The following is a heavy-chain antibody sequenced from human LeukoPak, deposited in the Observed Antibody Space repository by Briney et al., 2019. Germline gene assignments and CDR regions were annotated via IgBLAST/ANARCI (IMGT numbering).Heavy chain of an antibody. CDR2: IYYSGST. CDR1: GGSISSGDYY. D-gene: IGHD5-18*01. V-gene: IGHV4-30-4*01. Sequence: SETLSLTCTVSGGSISSGDYYWSWIRQPPGKGLEWIGYIYYSGSTYYNPSLKSRVTISVDTSKNQFSLKLSSVTAADTAVYYCARGQLWFCMDVWGQGTTVTVSS. CDR3: ARGQLWFCMDV. J-gene: IGHJ6*02.